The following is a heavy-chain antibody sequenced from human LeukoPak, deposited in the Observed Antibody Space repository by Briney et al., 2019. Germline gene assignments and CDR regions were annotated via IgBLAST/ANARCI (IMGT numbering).Heavy chain of an antibody. CDR1: GFTFSNYW. D-gene: IGHD6-19*01. J-gene: IGHJ6*03. V-gene: IGHV3-74*01. CDR2: INSDGINT. Sequence: GGSLRLSCAASGFTFSNYWMHWVRQAPGKGLVWVSRINSDGINTSYADSVKGRFTISRDNSKNTLYLQMNSLRAEDTAVYYCAKDHSVAGDYYYYMDVWGKGTTVTMSS. CDR3: AKDHSVAGDYYYYMDV.